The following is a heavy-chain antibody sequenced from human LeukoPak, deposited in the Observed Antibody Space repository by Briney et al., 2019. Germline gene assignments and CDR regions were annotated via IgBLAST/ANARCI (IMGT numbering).Heavy chain of an antibody. CDR1: GFTFSSHW. D-gene: IGHD3-3*01. J-gene: IGHJ4*02. CDR2: INSDGSIT. Sequence: GVSLRLSCAASGFTFSSHWMHWVRHAPGKGLVWVSRINSDGSITSYADSVKGRFTISRDNSKNTLYLQMNSLRAEDTAVYYCAKEELRFLESGVVYWGQGTLVTVSS. V-gene: IGHV3-74*01. CDR3: AKEELRFLESGVVY.